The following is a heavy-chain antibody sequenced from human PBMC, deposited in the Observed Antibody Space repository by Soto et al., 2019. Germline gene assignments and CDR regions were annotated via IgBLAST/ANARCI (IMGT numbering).Heavy chain of an antibody. D-gene: IGHD6-19*01. CDR1: GFTFSTYS. CDR2: ITKSSSPT. CDR3: ARLYTSGWYYDH. J-gene: IGHJ4*02. Sequence: GCLTLSCVADGFTFSTYSMNWVRHAPGKGLEWLSYITKSSSPTYYADSVKGRFTISRDNGKNSVYLQMNSLRDEDTAVYYCARLYTSGWYYDHWGRGTLVTVSS. V-gene: IGHV3-48*02.